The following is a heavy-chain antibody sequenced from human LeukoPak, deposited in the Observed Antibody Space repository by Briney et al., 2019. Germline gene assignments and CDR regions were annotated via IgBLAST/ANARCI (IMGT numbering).Heavy chain of an antibody. Sequence: SETLSLTCAVSGGSISSSNWWSWVRQPPGKGLEWIGEIYHSGITNYNPSLKSRVTISVDKSKNQFSLKLSSVTAADTAVYYCARGPGGYSFWFDPWGQGTLVTVSS. CDR1: GGSISSSNW. D-gene: IGHD5-18*01. V-gene: IGHV4-4*02. CDR3: ARGPGGYSFWFDP. CDR2: IYHSGIT. J-gene: IGHJ5*02.